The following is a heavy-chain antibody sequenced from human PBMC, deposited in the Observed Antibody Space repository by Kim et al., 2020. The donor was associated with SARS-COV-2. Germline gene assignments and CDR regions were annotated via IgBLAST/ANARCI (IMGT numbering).Heavy chain of an antibody. V-gene: IGHV1-69*13. J-gene: IGHJ6*02. CDR1: GGTFSSYA. D-gene: IGHD2-2*03. CDR2: IIPIFGTA. Sequence: SVKVSCKASGGTFSSYAISWVRQAPGQGLEWMGGIIPIFGTANYAQKFQGRVTITADESTSTAYMELSSLRSEDTAVYYCARDLDIVVVPAAMPEYYYYGMDVWGQGTTVTVSS. CDR3: ARDLDIVVVPAAMPEYYYYGMDV.